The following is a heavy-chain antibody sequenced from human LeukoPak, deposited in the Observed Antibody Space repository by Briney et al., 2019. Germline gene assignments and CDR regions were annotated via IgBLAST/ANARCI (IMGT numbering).Heavy chain of an antibody. CDR2: ISGSGGST. V-gene: IGHV3-23*01. J-gene: IGHJ4*02. CDR3: AKDLTRYSKIITDY. D-gene: IGHD4-11*01. Sequence: GGSLRLSCAASGFTFSSYSVNWVRQAPGKGLEWVSAISGSGGSTYYADSVKGRFTISRDNSKNTLYLQKNSLRAEDTAVYYCAKDLTRYSKIITDYWGQGTLVTVSS. CDR1: GFTFSSYS.